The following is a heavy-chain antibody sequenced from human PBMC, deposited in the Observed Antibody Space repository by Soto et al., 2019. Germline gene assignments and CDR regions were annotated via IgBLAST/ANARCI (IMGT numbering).Heavy chain of an antibody. V-gene: IGHV3-74*01. CDR1: GFTFSSYW. J-gene: IGHJ5*01. CDR3: ARGGGTEAYTWFDP. D-gene: IGHD1-1*01. CDR2: INSDGSTT. Sequence: GGSLRLSCAASGFTFSSYWMHWVRQAPGKGLVWVSRINSDGSTTSYADSVKGRFTISRDNAKNTLYLQMNSLRAKDTAVYYCARGGGTEAYTWFDPWGQGTLVTVSS.